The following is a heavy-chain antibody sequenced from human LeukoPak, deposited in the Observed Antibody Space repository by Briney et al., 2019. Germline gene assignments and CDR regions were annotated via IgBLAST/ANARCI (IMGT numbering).Heavy chain of an antibody. Sequence: GGSQRLSCAASGFIFDEYAMHWVRQAPGKGLEWVSGISWNSAIRAYADSVKGRFTISRDNAKNSLYLQMSSLRTEDTALYYCAKSTRYQLVASGFDHWGQATLVTVSS. CDR1: GFIFDEYA. V-gene: IGHV3-9*01. J-gene: IGHJ4*02. CDR3: AKSTRYQLVASGFDH. D-gene: IGHD5-24*01. CDR2: ISWNSAIR.